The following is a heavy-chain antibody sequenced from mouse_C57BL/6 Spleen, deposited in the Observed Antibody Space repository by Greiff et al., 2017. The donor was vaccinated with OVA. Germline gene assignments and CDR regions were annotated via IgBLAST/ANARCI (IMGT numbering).Heavy chain of an antibody. CDR1: GFTFSSYG. V-gene: IGHV5-6*01. Sequence: EVKLVESGGDLVKPGGSLKLSCAASGFTFSSYGMSWVRQTPDKRLEWVATISSGGSYTYYPDSVKGRFTISRDHAKNTLYLQMSSLKSEDTDMYYCARQGTTVVEDWYFDVWGTGTTVTVSS. J-gene: IGHJ1*03. CDR3: ARQGTTVVEDWYFDV. CDR2: ISSGGSYT. D-gene: IGHD1-1*01.